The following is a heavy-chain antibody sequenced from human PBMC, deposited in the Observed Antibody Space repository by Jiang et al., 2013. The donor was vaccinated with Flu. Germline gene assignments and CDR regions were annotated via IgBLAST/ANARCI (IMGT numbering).Heavy chain of an antibody. D-gene: IGHD3-10*01. Sequence: GRSLRLSCAASGFSFSSYAMHWVRQAPGKGLEWVAVISYDGSNKYYADSVKGPFTISRDNSKNTLYLQMNSLRAEDTAVYYCARDYYYGSGSYYNLFDYWGQGTLVTVSS. V-gene: IGHV3-30-3*01. CDR3: ARDYYYGSGSYYNLFDY. CDR2: ISYDGSNK. CDR1: GFSFSSYA. J-gene: IGHJ4*02.